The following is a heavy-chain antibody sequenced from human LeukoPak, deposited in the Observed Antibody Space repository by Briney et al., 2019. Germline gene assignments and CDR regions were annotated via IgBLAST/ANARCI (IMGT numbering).Heavy chain of an antibody. CDR1: GYTFTGYC. D-gene: IGHD3-22*01. Sequence: GASVKVSCKASGYTFTGYCMHWVRQAPGQGLEWMGWINPNSGGTNYAQKFQGRVTMTRDTSISTAYMELRRLRSDDTAVYYCARVRNYYDSSGYLYYFDYWGQGTLVTVSS. J-gene: IGHJ4*02. CDR3: ARVRNYYDSSGYLYYFDY. CDR2: INPNSGGT. V-gene: IGHV1-2*02.